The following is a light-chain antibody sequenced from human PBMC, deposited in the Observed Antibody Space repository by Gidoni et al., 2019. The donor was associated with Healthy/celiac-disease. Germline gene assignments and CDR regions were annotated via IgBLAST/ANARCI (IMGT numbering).Light chain of an antibody. Sequence: SYVLTQPPSVSVAPGQTARITCGGNNIGSKSVHWYKQKPGQAHVLVVYDDSDRPAGIPERFSGSNSGNTATLTISRVEAGDEADYYCQVCDRSSDLEVFGGGTKLTVL. J-gene: IGLJ2*01. CDR2: DDS. CDR1: NIGSKS. CDR3: QVCDRSSDLEV. V-gene: IGLV3-21*02.